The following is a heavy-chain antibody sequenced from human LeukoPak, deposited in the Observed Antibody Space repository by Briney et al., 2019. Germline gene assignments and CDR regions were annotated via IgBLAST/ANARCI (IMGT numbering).Heavy chain of an antibody. Sequence: SETLSLTCTVSGGSISSYYWSWIRQPAGKGLEWIGRIYTSGSNNYNPSLKSRVTISVDTSKNQFSLKLSSVTAADTAVYYCARVYSSSLAGTLYYYYYYMDVWGKGTTVTISS. CDR1: GGSISSYY. V-gene: IGHV4-4*07. CDR3: ARVYSSSLAGTLYYYYYYMDV. CDR2: IYTSGSN. J-gene: IGHJ6*03. D-gene: IGHD6-13*01.